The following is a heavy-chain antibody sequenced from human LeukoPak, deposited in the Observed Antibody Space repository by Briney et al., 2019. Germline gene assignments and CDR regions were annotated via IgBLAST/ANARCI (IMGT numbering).Heavy chain of an antibody. V-gene: IGHV5-51*01. CDR3: ASLAGYSSSWYPNYFDY. Sequence: GGSLQISCKGSGYSFTSYWIGWVRQMPGKGLEWMGIIYPGDSDTRYSPSFQGQVTFSADKSISTAYLQWSSLKASDTAMYYCASLAGYSSSWYPNYFDYWGQGTLVTVSS. CDR1: GYSFTSYW. CDR2: IYPGDSDT. J-gene: IGHJ4*02. D-gene: IGHD6-13*01.